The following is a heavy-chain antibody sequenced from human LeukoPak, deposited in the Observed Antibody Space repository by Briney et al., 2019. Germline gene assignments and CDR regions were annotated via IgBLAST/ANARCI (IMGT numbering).Heavy chain of an antibody. D-gene: IGHD3-22*01. J-gene: IGHJ4*02. CDR1: GYTFTSYY. Sequence: ASVTVSCTASGYTFTSYYMHWVRQAPGQGLEWMGIINPSGGSTSYAQKFQGRVTMTRDTSTSTVYMELSSLRSDDTAVYYCARDDSSGYQSLFDYWGQGTLVTVSS. CDR2: INPSGGST. V-gene: IGHV1-46*01. CDR3: ARDDSSGYQSLFDY.